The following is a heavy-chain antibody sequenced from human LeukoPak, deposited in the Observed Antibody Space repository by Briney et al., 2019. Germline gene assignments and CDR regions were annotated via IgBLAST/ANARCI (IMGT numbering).Heavy chain of an antibody. D-gene: IGHD3-22*01. J-gene: IGHJ4*02. CDR1: GRPISTNY. CDR3: ARGTFDSSGYYLFDY. Sequence: SDTLSLTCTVSGRPISTNYWSWIRQPAGKGREWIGRIYNCGNTNYSPSLESRVTMSADTSKNQFSLKLSSVTAADTAVYYCARGTFDSSGYYLFDYWGEGTLVTVSS. CDR2: IYNCGNT. V-gene: IGHV4-4*07.